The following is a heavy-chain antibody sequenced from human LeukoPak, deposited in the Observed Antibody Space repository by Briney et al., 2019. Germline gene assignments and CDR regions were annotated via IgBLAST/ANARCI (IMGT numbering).Heavy chain of an antibody. Sequence: PGGSLRLSCEASGFSFSSYAFAWVRQAPGKGLEWVSYISERGGSTTYADSVKGRFTISRDTSLNTLYLQMSSLRAEDTAVYFCAKRGIVIRGILVIGYHQEAYHYDYWGQGVLVTVSS. CDR3: AKRGIVIRGILVIGYHQEAYHYDY. V-gene: IGHV3-23*01. CDR1: GFSFSSYA. CDR2: ISERGGST. J-gene: IGHJ4*02. D-gene: IGHD3-10*01.